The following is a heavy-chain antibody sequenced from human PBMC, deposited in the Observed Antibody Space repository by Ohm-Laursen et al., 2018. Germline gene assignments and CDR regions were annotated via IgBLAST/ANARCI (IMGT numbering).Heavy chain of an antibody. CDR1: GFSLSTSGMC. D-gene: IGHD3-9*01. J-gene: IGHJ4*02. V-gene: IGHV2-70*11. CDR3: ARVDILTGYYYY. CDR2: IDWDDDK. Sequence: TQTLTLTCTFSGFSLSTSGMCVSWIRQPPGKALEWLARIDWDDDKYYRTSLKTRLTISKDTSKNQVVLIMTSMDPVDTATYYCARVDILTGYYYYWGQGTLVTVSS.